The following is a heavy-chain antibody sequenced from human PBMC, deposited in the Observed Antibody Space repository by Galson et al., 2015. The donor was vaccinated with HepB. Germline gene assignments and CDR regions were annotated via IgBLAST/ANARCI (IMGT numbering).Heavy chain of an antibody. D-gene: IGHD4-17*01. CDR3: AKDWGIYGDYSYFDY. V-gene: IGHV3-23*01. CDR1: GFTFSSYA. Sequence: SLRLSCAASGFTFSSYAMSWVRQAPGKGLEWVSAISGSGGSTYYADSVKGRFTISRDNSKNTLYLQMNSLRAEDTAVYYCAKDWGIYGDYSYFDYWGQGTLVTVSS. CDR2: ISGSGGST. J-gene: IGHJ4*02.